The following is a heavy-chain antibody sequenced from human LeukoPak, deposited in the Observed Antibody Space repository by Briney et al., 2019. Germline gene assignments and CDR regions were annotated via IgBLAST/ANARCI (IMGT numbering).Heavy chain of an antibody. V-gene: IGHV3-9*01. CDR2: ISWNSGSI. Sequence: PGGSLRLSCAASGFTLDDYAMHWVRQAPGKGLEWVSGISWNSGSIGYADSVKGRFTISRDNAKNSLYLQMNSLRAEDTALYYCAKENYYATSGMDVWGQGTTVTVSS. CDR1: GFTLDDYA. CDR3: AKENYYATSGMDV. D-gene: IGHD3-10*01. J-gene: IGHJ6*02.